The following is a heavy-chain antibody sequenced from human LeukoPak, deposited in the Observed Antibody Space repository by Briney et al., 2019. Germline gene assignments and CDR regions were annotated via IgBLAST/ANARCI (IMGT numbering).Heavy chain of an antibody. V-gene: IGHV4-59*08. CDR2: IHHSGSA. D-gene: IGHD2-2*01. CDR3: ARLVVPEAVDFDS. CDR1: SGSITTYY. Sequence: SETLSLTCSVSSGSITTYYWNWIRQAPGKEPEWIGYIHHSGSANYNPSLKSRVTLSIDTSKDQFFLRLTSVTAADTAVYYCARLVVPEAVDFDSWGPGGLVSVCS. J-gene: IGHJ4*01.